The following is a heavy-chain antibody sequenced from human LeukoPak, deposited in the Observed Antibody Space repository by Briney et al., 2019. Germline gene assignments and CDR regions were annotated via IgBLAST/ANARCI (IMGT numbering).Heavy chain of an antibody. D-gene: IGHD6-13*01. J-gene: IGHJ4*02. V-gene: IGHV4-4*07. CDR2: IYTSGST. CDR3: AREVGAAGRGSDY. CDR1: GDSISSYY. Sequence: SETLSLTCTVSGDSISSYYWSWIRQPAGKGLEWIGRIYTSGSTNYNPSLKSRVTMLVDTSKNQFSLKLNSVTAADTAVYYCAREVGAAGRGSDYWGQGTLVTVSS.